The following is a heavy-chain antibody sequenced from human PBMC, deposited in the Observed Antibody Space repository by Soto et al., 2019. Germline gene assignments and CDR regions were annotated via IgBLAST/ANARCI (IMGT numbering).Heavy chain of an antibody. CDR2: ISAYNGNT. V-gene: IGHV1-18*01. Sequence: QVQLVQSGAEVKKPGASVQVSCKASGYTFTSYGISWVRQAPGQGLEWMGWISAYNGNTNYAQKLQGRVTMSTDTSTSTAYMELRSLRADDTAVYYCARDRGGILLVVAARWQDYWGQGTLVTVSS. CDR3: ARDRGGILLVVAARWQDY. CDR1: GYTFTSYG. J-gene: IGHJ4*02. D-gene: IGHD2-15*01.